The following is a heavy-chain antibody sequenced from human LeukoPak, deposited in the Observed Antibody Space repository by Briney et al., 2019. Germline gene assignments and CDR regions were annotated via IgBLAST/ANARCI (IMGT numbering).Heavy chain of an antibody. CDR2: INPNSGGT. CDR1: GYTFTGYY. CDR3: TRGIAALLDAFDI. J-gene: IGHJ3*02. Sequence: ASVKVSCKASGYTFTGYYMHWVRQAPGQGLEWMGWINPNSGGTNYAQKFQGRVTMTRDTSISTAYMELSRLRFDDTAVYYCTRGIAALLDAFDIWGQGTMVTVSS. D-gene: IGHD6-13*01. V-gene: IGHV1-2*02.